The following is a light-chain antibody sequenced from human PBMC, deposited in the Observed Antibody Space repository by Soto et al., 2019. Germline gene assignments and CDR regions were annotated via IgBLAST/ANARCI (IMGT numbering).Light chain of an antibody. CDR1: QTISSRY. J-gene: IGKJ2*01. CDR2: AGS. CDR3: KQYGSSFRYP. V-gene: IGKV3-20*01. Sequence: EIVLTQSPGTLSLSPGERATLSCRASQTISSRYLTWYQHKPGQAPRLLIYAGSSRATGIPDRFSGSGSGTDFTLTISRLEPEDFAVYYCKQYGSSFRYPFGQGTKLEIK.